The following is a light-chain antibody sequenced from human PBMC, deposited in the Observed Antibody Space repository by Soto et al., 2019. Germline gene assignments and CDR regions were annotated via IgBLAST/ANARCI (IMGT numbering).Light chain of an antibody. Sequence: QSALTQPTSVSGSPGQSITISCSGNHNDIGTYDHVSWYQQHPGRAPRLLIHGVTTRPSGISDRFSVSKSGLTASLTISGLQPEDEADYYCSSFTSNRIYVFGPGTKGTVL. CDR2: GVT. J-gene: IGLJ1*01. CDR1: HNDIGTYDH. CDR3: SSFTSNRIYV. V-gene: IGLV2-14*03.